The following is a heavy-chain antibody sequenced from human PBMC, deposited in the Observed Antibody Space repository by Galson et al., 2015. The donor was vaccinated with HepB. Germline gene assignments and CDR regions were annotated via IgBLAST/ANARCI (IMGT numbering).Heavy chain of an antibody. J-gene: IGHJ5*02. Sequence: SLRLSCAASGFTFSSYGMHWVRQAPGKGLEWVAVISYDGSNKYYADSVKGRFTISRDNSKNTLYLQMNSLRAEDTAVYYCAKDLEGYGWKELWFDPWGQGTLVTVSS. CDR2: ISYDGSNK. CDR3: AKDLEGYGWKELWFDP. V-gene: IGHV3-30*18. D-gene: IGHD3-3*01. CDR1: GFTFSSYG.